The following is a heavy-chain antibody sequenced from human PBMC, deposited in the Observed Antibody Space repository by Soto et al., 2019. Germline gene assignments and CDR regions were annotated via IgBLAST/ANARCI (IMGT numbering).Heavy chain of an antibody. Sequence: QVQLQESGPGLVKPSQTLSLTCTVSGGSISSGGYYWSWIRQHPGKGLEWIGYIYYSGSTYYNPSLTSRVTISVDTSKNQFSLKLSSVTAADTAVYYCARALPTRKKPGYSSGWYSKGYYFDYWGQGTLVTVSS. J-gene: IGHJ4*02. V-gene: IGHV4-31*03. CDR1: GGSISSGGYY. CDR2: IYYSGST. D-gene: IGHD6-19*01. CDR3: ARALPTRKKPGYSSGWYSKGYYFDY.